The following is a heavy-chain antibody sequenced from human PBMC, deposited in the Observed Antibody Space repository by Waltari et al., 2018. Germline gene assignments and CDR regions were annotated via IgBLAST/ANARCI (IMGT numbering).Heavy chain of an antibody. CDR2: IYTSGST. CDR3: ARDLGDFWSGWGPFDP. J-gene: IGHJ5*02. D-gene: IGHD3-3*01. CDR1: GGSISSYY. V-gene: IGHV4-4*07. Sequence: QVQLQESGPGLVKPSETLSLTCTVSGGSISSYYWSWIRPPAGKGLEWIGRIYTSGSTNYNPSLKSRVTMSVDTSKNQFSLKLSSVTAADTAVYYCARDLGDFWSGWGPFDPWGQGTLVTVSS.